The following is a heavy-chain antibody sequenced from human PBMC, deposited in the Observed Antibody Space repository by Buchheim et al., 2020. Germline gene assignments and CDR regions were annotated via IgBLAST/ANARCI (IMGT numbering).Heavy chain of an antibody. V-gene: IGHV3-23*01. J-gene: IGHJ4*02. CDR2: ITRHGST. CDR3: ASDHPSSGWPAFDY. Sequence: EVRLMETGGGLLQPGGSLRLSCGASGFTLTSSAMSWVRQAQGRGLEWVASITRHGSTYYADSVRGRFTVSIDTSANNLFLQMNSLRAEDTATYFCASDHPSSGWPAFDYWGLGTL. D-gene: IGHD6-19*01. CDR1: GFTLTSSA.